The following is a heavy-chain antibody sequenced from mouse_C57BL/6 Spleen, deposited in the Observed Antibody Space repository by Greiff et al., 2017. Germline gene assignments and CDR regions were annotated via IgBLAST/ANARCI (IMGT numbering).Heavy chain of an antibody. Sequence: DVQLVESGGGLVQPKGSLKLSCAASGFSFNTYAMNWVRQAPGKGLAWVARIRSKSNNYATYYADSVKDRFTISRDDSESMLYLQMKNLKTEDTAVYYCVRQGWYPYYFDYWGQGTTLTVSS. J-gene: IGHJ2*01. V-gene: IGHV10-1*01. CDR1: GFSFNTYA. CDR3: VRQGWYPYYFDY. D-gene: IGHD2-1*01. CDR2: IRSKSNNYAT.